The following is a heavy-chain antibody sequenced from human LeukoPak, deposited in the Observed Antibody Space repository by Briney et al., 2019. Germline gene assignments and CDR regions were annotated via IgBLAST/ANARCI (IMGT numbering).Heavy chain of an antibody. Sequence: GASVKVSCKASGYTFTSYDINWVRQAPGQGLEWMGRIIPILGIANYAQKFQGRVTITADKSTSTAYMELSSLRSEDTAVYYCAREPTAMVLFDPWGQGTLVTVSS. CDR3: AREPTAMVLFDP. V-gene: IGHV1-69*04. J-gene: IGHJ5*02. D-gene: IGHD5-18*01. CDR2: IIPILGIA. CDR1: GYTFTSYD.